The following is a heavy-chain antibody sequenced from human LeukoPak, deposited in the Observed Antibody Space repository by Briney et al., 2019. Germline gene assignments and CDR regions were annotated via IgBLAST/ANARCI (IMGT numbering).Heavy chain of an antibody. V-gene: IGHV3-23*01. CDR2: ISASGGST. CDR3: AKSPLGGTVRYMDV. Sequence: GGSLRLSCAASGFTFSSYGMSWVRQAPGKGLEWVSGISASGGSTYYADSVKGRFTISRDNSKNSLYLQMNSLRAEDTAIYYCAKSPLGGTVRYMDVWGKGTTVTVSS. D-gene: IGHD4-17*01. J-gene: IGHJ6*03. CDR1: GFTFSSYG.